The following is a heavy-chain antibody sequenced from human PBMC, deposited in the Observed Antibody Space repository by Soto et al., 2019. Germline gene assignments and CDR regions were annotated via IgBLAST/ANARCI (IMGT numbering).Heavy chain of an antibody. CDR2: ISGGGDTI. CDR3: TRGSGSWSAFDI. D-gene: IGHD3-10*01. CDR1: GFTFSGYY. J-gene: IGHJ3*02. Sequence: QVQLVESGGSLVKPGGSLRLSCAASGFTFSGYYMSWIRQAPGKGLEWLSYISGGGDTIYYADSVKGRFTISRDNGKNTVYLQMNSQRAEDTAVYYCTRGSGSWSAFDIWGQGTMVTVSS. V-gene: IGHV3-11*01.